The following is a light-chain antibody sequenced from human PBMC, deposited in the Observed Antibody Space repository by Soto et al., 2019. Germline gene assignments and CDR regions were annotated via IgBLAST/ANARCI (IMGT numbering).Light chain of an antibody. CDR2: EVS. CDR3: TSYTSSSTLV. Sequence: QSVLTQPASVSGSPGQSITISCTGTSSDIGGYNYVSWYQQHPGKAPKLMIYEVSNRPSGISYRFSGSKSDNTASLTISGLQPEDEADYYCTSYTSSSTLVFGGGTKVTVL. V-gene: IGLV2-14*01. CDR1: SSDIGGYNY. J-gene: IGLJ2*01.